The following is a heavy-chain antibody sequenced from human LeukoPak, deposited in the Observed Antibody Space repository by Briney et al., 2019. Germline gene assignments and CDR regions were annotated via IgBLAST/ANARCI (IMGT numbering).Heavy chain of an antibody. V-gene: IGHV3-7*01. CDR3: ARDLAPAAIQVAFDI. J-gene: IGHJ3*02. Sequence: PGGSLRLSCAASGFTFSSYWMSWVRQAPGKGLEWVANIKQDGSEKYYVDSVKGRFTISRDNAKNSLYLQMNSQRAEDTAVYYCARDLAPAAIQVAFDIWGQGTMVTVSS. D-gene: IGHD2-2*01. CDR2: IKQDGSEK. CDR1: GFTFSSYW.